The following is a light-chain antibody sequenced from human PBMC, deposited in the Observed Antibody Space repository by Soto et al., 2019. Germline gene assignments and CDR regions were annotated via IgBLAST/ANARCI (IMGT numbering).Light chain of an antibody. Sequence: SALTQPRSVSGSPGQSVTISCTGTSSDVGAYNYVSWYQHHPGKAPQLMIYDVSKRPSGVPDRFSGSKSGNTASVTISGLQADDEADYYCCSYAGTYTYVFGTGTKLTVL. CDR2: DVS. J-gene: IGLJ1*01. CDR3: CSYAGTYTYV. CDR1: SSDVGAYNY. V-gene: IGLV2-11*01.